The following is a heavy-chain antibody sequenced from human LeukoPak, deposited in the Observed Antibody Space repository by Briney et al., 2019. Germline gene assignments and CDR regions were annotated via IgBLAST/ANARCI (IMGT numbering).Heavy chain of an antibody. Sequence: GASVKVSCKASGYSFTTYYMHWMRQAPGQGLEWKGTMNPRGGSTNYAQKFQGRVTMIRDPSTSTVYMELSSLRFEDTAVYYCARVDDYGGNSVGYWGQGTLVTVSS. CDR3: ARVDDYGGNSVGY. CDR2: MNPRGGST. V-gene: IGHV1-46*01. D-gene: IGHD4-23*01. CDR1: GYSFTTYY. J-gene: IGHJ4*02.